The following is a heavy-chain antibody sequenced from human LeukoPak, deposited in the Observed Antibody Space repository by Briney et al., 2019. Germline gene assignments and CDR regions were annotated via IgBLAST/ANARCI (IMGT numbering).Heavy chain of an antibody. Sequence: SETLSLTCTVSGGSISSYYWGWIRQPAGKGLEWIGRVYTSGSTTYNPSLKSRVTMSVDTSKNQFSLNLRSVTAADTAVYYCASSIFGVVPPAYWGQGTLVTVSS. J-gene: IGHJ4*02. CDR1: GGSISSYY. V-gene: IGHV4-4*07. CDR2: VYTSGST. D-gene: IGHD3-3*01. CDR3: ASSIFGVVPPAY.